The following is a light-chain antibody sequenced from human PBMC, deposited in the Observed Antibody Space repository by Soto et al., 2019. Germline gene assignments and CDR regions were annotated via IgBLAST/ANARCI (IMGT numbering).Light chain of an antibody. J-gene: IGKJ1*01. CDR1: QSISSW. Sequence: DIQMTQSPSTLSASVGDRVTITCRASQSISSWLAWYQQKPGKAPKLLIYDASSLESGVPSRVSGSGSGTEITLTNSSLQPDDFATYYCQHQGTFGQGTKVEIK. V-gene: IGKV1-5*01. CDR3: QHQGT. CDR2: DAS.